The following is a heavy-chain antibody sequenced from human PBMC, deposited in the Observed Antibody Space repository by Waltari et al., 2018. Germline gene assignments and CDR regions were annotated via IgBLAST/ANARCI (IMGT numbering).Heavy chain of an antibody. CDR2: IYTSGST. V-gene: IGHV4-61*09. CDR1: GGSISSGSYY. J-gene: IGHJ4*02. D-gene: IGHD1-26*01. CDR3: ARGEVGASPYFDY. Sequence: QVQLQESGPGLVKPSQTLSLTCTVSGGSISSGSYYWSWIRQPAGKGLEWIGYIYTSGSTNYNPSLKSRVTISVDTSKNQFSLKLSSVTAADTAVYYCARGEVGASPYFDYWGQGTLVTVSS.